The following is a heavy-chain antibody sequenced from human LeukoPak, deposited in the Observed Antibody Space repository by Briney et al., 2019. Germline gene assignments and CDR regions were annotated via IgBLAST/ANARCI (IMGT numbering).Heavy chain of an antibody. Sequence: SVKVSCKASGGTFSSYAISWVRQAPGQGLEWMGRIIPIFGTANYAQKFQSRVTITTDESTSTAYMELSSLRSEDTAVYYCARDGWHRAGDGYNIRLAFDIWGQGTMVTVSS. CDR1: GGTFSSYA. CDR2: IIPIFGTA. J-gene: IGHJ3*02. V-gene: IGHV1-69*05. D-gene: IGHD5-24*01. CDR3: ARDGWHRAGDGYNIRLAFDI.